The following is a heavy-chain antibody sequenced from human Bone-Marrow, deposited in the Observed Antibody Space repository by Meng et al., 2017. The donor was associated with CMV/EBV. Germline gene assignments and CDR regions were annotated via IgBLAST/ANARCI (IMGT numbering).Heavy chain of an antibody. Sequence: SCKASGFTFSSYAMHWVRQAPGKGLEWVAVISYDGSNKYYADSVKGRFTISRDNSKNTLYLQMNSLRAEDTAVYYCASLREGGMDYYGMDVWGQGTTVTVSS. J-gene: IGHJ6*02. CDR2: ISYDGSNK. V-gene: IGHV3-30-3*01. D-gene: IGHD3-16*01. CDR1: GFTFSSYA. CDR3: ASLREGGMDYYGMDV.